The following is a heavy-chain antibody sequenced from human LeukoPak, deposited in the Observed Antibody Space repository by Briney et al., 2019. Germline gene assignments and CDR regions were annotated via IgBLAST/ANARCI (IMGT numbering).Heavy chain of an antibody. CDR3: AKDIAARCFLPDY. CDR2: ISGSGGST. V-gene: IGHV3-23*01. CDR1: GLTFSSYA. J-gene: IGHJ4*02. D-gene: IGHD6-6*01. Sequence: GGSLRLSCAASGLTFSSYAMSWVRQAPGKGLEWVSAISGSGGSTYYADSVKGRFTISRDNSKNTLYLQMSSLRAEDTAVYYCAKDIAARCFLPDYWGQGTLVTVSS.